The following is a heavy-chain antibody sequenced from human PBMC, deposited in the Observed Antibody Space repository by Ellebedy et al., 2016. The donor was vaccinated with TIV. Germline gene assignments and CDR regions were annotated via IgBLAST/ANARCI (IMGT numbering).Heavy chain of an antibody. J-gene: IGHJ4*02. Sequence: GESLKISXKGSGYSFTSYWIGWVRQMPGKGLEWMGIIYPGDSDTRYSPSFQGQVTISADKSISTAYLQWSSLKASDTAMYYCARSYGDYDPAWSLVNWGQGTLVTVSS. D-gene: IGHD4-17*01. CDR3: ARSYGDYDPAWSLVN. CDR2: IYPGDSDT. CDR1: GYSFTSYW. V-gene: IGHV5-51*01.